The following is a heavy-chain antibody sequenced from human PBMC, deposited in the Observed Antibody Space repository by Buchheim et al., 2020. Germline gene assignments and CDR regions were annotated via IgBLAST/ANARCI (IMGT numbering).Heavy chain of an antibody. V-gene: IGHV3-33*01. CDR1: GFTFSSYG. CDR3: AREGYYYDSSDPVWFDP. J-gene: IGHJ5*02. D-gene: IGHD3-22*01. CDR2: IWYDGSNK. Sequence: QVQLVESGGGVVQPGRSLRLSCAASGFTFSSYGMHWVRQAPGKGLEWVAVIWYDGSNKYYADSVKGRFTISRDKSKNTQYLQMNSLRAEDTAVYYCAREGYYYDSSDPVWFDPWGQGTL.